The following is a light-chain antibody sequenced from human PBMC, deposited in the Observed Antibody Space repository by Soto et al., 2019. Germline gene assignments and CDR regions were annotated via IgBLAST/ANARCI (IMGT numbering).Light chain of an antibody. V-gene: IGKV1-39*01. J-gene: IGKJ1*01. CDR2: AAS. CDR1: HYSSNY. Sequence: DVQMTQSPSSLSASVGDRVAITCRGSHYSSNYLNWYQQKPGKAPKLLIYAASSLQSGVPSRFSGSGSGTDFTLTISSLQPEDFATYYCQQYGTSPPGTFGQGTKVDIK. CDR3: QQYGTSPPGT.